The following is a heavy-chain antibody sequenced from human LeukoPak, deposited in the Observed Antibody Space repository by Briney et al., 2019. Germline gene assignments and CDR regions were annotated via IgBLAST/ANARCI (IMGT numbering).Heavy chain of an antibody. CDR1: GFTFSSYS. V-gene: IGHV3-21*01. CDR3: AREGYSYGPIHY. CDR2: ISSSSSYI. D-gene: IGHD5-18*01. Sequence: GGSLRISCAASGFTFSSYSMSWVRQAPGKGLEWVSSISSSSSYIYYADSVKGRFTISRDNAKNSLYLQMNSLRAEDTAVYYCAREGYSYGPIHYWGQGTLVTVSS. J-gene: IGHJ4*02.